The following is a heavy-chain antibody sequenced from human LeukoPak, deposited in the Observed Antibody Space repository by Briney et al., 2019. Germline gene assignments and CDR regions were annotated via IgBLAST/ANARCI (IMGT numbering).Heavy chain of an antibody. D-gene: IGHD2-15*01. Sequence: ASVEVSCKASGYTFTNYEIGWVRQATGQGLEWMGWVHPGSGNTGYTQNFQGRVTMTWSTSMTTVYMELSGLTSEDTAMYYCAKNGGGLGIWGQGTMVTVSS. J-gene: IGHJ3*02. CDR3: AKNGGGLGI. CDR1: GYTFTNYE. CDR2: VHPGSGNT. V-gene: IGHV1-8*01.